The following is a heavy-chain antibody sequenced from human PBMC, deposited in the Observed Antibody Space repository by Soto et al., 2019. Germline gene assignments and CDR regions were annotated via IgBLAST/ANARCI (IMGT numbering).Heavy chain of an antibody. CDR1: GGTFSSY. Sequence: QVQLVQSGAEVKKPGSSVKVSCKASGGTFSSYISWVRQAPGQGLEWMGRIIPILGIANYAQKFQGRVTIPADKSTSTADMELSSVRSEDTAVYYCARLLYYDSSGYPVDYWGQGTLVTVSS. CDR2: IIPILGIA. D-gene: IGHD3-22*01. J-gene: IGHJ4*02. V-gene: IGHV1-69*02. CDR3: ARLLYYDSSGYPVDY.